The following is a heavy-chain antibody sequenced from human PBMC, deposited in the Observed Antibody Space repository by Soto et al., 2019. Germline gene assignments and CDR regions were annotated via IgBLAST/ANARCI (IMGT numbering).Heavy chain of an antibody. J-gene: IGHJ4*02. CDR3: ARAPGGFGDFSVDY. V-gene: IGHV4-4*07. CDR2: IYSGGST. D-gene: IGHD3-10*01. CDR1: GGSISQYY. Sequence: QVQLQESGPGLVKPSETLSLSCGVSGGSISQYYWSWIRQPAGKGLEWIGRIYSGGSTNYNPSLQSRFTMSLDTSKSQFSFKLSSVTAGDTAVYYCARAPGGFGDFSVDYWGQGTLVTVSS.